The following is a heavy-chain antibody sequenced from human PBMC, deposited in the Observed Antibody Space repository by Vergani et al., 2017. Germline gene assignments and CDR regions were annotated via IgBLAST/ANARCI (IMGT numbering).Heavy chain of an antibody. J-gene: IGHJ6*02. V-gene: IGHV5-51*01. CDR2: IYPGNSET. CDR1: GYSFSRNW. CDR3: ARHARYSDVTGNYVYYGMDV. Sequence: EMQLVQSGAEVRKPGESLKISCKGSGYSFSRNWIAWVRERPGQGLEWMGMIYPGNSETRNNPSFRGQVTMSVDKSISTAYLQWSSLKVTDTAIYYCARHARYSDVTGNYVYYGMDVWGQGTSVIVSS. D-gene: IGHD3-16*01.